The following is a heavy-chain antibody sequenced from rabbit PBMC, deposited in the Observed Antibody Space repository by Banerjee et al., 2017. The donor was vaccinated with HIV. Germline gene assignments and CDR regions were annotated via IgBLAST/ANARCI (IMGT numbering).Heavy chain of an antibody. D-gene: IGHD1-1*01. V-gene: IGHV1S40*01. Sequence: QSLEESGGDLVQPEGSLTLTCTASGFSFNNKYVMCWVRQAPGKGLEWIGCIGAGSSGITYYANWAKGRFTISKTSSTTVTLQMTSLTAADTATYFCARGGVGSTGYTYAFDPWGPGTLVTVS. J-gene: IGHJ2*01. CDR1: GFSFNNKYV. CDR2: IGAGSSGIT. CDR3: ARGGVGSTGYTYAFDP.